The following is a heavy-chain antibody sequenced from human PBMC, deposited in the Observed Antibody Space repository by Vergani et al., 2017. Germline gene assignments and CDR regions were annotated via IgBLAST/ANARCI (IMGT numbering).Heavy chain of an antibody. CDR3: AAVGISGYYYGMDV. Sequence: QLVQSGAEVKKPGASVKVSCKASGYTFTGYYMHWVRQAPGQGLEWMGWIVVGSGNTNYAQKFQERVTITRDMSTSTAYMELSSLRSEDTAVYYCAAVGISGYYYGMDVWGQGTTVTVSS. CDR2: IVVGSGNT. J-gene: IGHJ6*02. CDR1: GYTFTGYY. D-gene: IGHD3-10*01. V-gene: IGHV1-58*02.